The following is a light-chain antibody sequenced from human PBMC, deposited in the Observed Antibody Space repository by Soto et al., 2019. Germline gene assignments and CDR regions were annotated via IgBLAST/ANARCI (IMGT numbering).Light chain of an antibody. CDR3: MQALQTPIT. CDR1: QSLLHSNGYNY. CDR2: LGS. Sequence: SPLSLPVTPGEPSSISCRSSQSLLHSNGYNYLDWYQQKPGQSPQLLIYLGSTRASGVPDRFSGSGSGTDFTLKISRVEAEDAAVYYCMQALQTPITFGQGTRLEIK. V-gene: IGKV2-28*01. J-gene: IGKJ5*01.